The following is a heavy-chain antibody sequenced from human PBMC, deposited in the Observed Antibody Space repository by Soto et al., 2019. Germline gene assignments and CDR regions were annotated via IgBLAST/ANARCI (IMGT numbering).Heavy chain of an antibody. CDR1: GFTFTSSA. J-gene: IGHJ2*01. V-gene: IGHV1-58*01. CDR3: AADGGYCSGGSCRNPNYWYFDL. CDR2: IVVGSGNT. D-gene: IGHD2-15*01. Sequence: ASVKVSCKASGFTFTSSAVQWVRQARGQRLEWIGWIVVGSGNTNYAQKFQERVTITRDMSTSTAYMELSSLRSEDTAVYYCAADGGYCSGGSCRNPNYWYFDLWGRGTLVTVSS.